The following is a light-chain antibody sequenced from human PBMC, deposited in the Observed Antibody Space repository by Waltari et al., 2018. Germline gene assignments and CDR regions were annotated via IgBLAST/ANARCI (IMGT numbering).Light chain of an antibody. CDR1: SPHIGRHT. CDR2: SNN. CDR3: ASWDDSLNGHVV. J-gene: IGLJ2*01. Sequence: QSVLTQPPSASGTPGQRVTLSCSGSSPHIGRHTVHWYQHLPGTAPTLLIFSNNQRPSGVPDRFSGSKSGTSASLAISGLQSEDEADYYCASWDDSLNGHVVFGGGTKLTIL. V-gene: IGLV1-44*01.